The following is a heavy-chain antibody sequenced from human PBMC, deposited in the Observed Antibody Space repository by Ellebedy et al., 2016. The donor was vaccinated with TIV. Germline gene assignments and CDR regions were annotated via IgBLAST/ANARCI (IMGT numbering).Heavy chain of an antibody. CDR3: ARGGVYYYDRNVYYPLDF. CDR2: LYYSGST. J-gene: IGHJ4*02. D-gene: IGHD3-22*01. CDR1: GGSVSSGDYY. Sequence: MPSETLSLTCTVSGGSVSSGDYYWSWIRQHPGKGLEWIGSLYYSGSTYYNSSLKSRLTISLDSSKNQFSLELNSVTAADTAMYYCARGGVYYYDRNVYYPLDFWGQGTLVTVSS. V-gene: IGHV4-31*03.